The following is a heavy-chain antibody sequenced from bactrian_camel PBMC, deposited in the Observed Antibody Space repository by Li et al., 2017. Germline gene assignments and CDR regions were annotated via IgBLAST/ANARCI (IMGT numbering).Heavy chain of an antibody. Sequence: HVQLVESGGGSVQAGGSLRLACAASGYTASVNCVGWFRQAPGKGREGVAFIDRGGATNYAWSVKDRFTISKDNANNALYLQMDSPKPEDTAMYYCATLMVEGSCAVVTAMDDWGKGTQVTVS. V-gene: IGHV3S53*01. CDR2: IDRGGAT. CDR1: GYTASVNC. D-gene: IGHD6*01. J-gene: IGHJ7*01.